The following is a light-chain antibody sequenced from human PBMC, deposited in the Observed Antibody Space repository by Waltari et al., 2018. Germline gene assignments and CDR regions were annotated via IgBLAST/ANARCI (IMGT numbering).Light chain of an antibody. J-gene: IGLJ1*01. Sequence: QSVLTQPPSVSGAPGQTVTISCTGSSSNIGAGYDVHWYQQSPGTAPKLLIYGNINRPSGVPDRFSGSKSGTSASLAITGLQAEDEADYYCQSYDSSLSGYIFGPVTTVTVL. V-gene: IGLV1-40*01. CDR1: SSNIGAGYD. CDR3: QSYDSSLSGYI. CDR2: GNI.